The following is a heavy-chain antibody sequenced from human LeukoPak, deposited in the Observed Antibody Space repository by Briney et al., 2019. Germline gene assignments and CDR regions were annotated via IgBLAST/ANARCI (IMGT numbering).Heavy chain of an antibody. V-gene: IGHV4-4*07. D-gene: IGHD2-15*01. CDR1: GGSIGSYY. Sequence: PSETLSLTCTVSGGSIGSYYWSWIRQPAGKGLEWIGRIYTSGSTNYNPSLKSRVTMSVDTSKNQFSLKLSSVTAADTAVYYCARGVVVVAAPYYYYYGMDVWGQGTTVTVSS. J-gene: IGHJ6*02. CDR3: ARGVVVVAAPYYYYYGMDV. CDR2: IYTSGST.